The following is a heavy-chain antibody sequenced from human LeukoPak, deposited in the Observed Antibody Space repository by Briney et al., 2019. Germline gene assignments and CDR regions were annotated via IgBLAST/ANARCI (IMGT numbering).Heavy chain of an antibody. D-gene: IGHD7-27*01. V-gene: IGHV3-30*18. Sequence: GGALRLSCADSLFTFSSYSMHWVRHAPAKGLEWVAVISYDRSNKYSADSVKGLFSISRDNTKNMLYLQMNSMRAENTAVYYCAKAPGTGELDFDIWGQGTLVTVSS. CDR3: AKAPGTGELDFDI. CDR1: LFTFSSYS. J-gene: IGHJ3*02. CDR2: ISYDRSNK.